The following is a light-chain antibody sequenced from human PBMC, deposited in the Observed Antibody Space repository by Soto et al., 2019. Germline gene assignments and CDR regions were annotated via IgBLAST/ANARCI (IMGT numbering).Light chain of an antibody. CDR3: LQYVSSPWT. V-gene: IGKV3-20*01. CDR1: QTVVGRY. CDR2: GAS. Sequence: EIVLTQSAATLSLSPGERATLSCRASQTVVGRYLAWFQQKPGQTPRVLIYGASTRAAGVPDRFSGSGSGTDFSLTINRLEPEDVAVYYCLQYVSSPWTFGQGTKVEV. J-gene: IGKJ1*01.